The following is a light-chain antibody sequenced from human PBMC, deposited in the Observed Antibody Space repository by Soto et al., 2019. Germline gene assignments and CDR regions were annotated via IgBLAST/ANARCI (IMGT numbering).Light chain of an antibody. Sequence: EIQMTQSPSSLSASVGDRVTITCRASQRISSYLNWYQQKPGKAPKLLIYGASSLQSGVPSRFSCSGSGTDITLTISILQPEHFASYYYQQSYSTPLPFGGGTKVDIK. CDR1: QRISSY. CDR2: GAS. J-gene: IGKJ4*01. CDR3: QQSYSTPLP. V-gene: IGKV1-39*01.